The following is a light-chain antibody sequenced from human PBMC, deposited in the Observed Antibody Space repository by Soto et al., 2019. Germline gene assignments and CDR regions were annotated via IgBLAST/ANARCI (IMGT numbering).Light chain of an antibody. Sequence: EIVLTQSPGTLSLSPGERATLSCRASQSVSSTYLAWSQQKPGQAPRLLIYGASSRATGIPDRFSGSGSGTDFTLTISRLEPEDFAVYYCQQYGGSSWTFGQGTKVEIK. CDR3: QQYGGSSWT. CDR2: GAS. J-gene: IGKJ1*01. V-gene: IGKV3-20*01. CDR1: QSVSSTY.